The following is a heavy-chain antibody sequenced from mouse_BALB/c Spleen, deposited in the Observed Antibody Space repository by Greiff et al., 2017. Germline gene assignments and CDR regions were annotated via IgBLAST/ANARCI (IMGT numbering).Heavy chain of an antibody. CDR2: INPYNGDT. CDR1: GYSFTGYF. J-gene: IGHJ3*01. V-gene: IGHV1-20*02. Sequence: VQLQQSRPELVKPGASVKISCKASGYSFTGYFMNWVMQSHGKSLEWIGRINPYNGDTFYNQKFKGKATLTVDKSSSTAHMELRSLASEDSAVYYCAREGYGNYEGFAYWGQGTLVTVSA. CDR3: AREGYGNYEGFAY. D-gene: IGHD2-1*01.